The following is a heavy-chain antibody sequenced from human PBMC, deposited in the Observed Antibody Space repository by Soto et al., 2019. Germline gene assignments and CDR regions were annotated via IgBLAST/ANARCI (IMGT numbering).Heavy chain of an antibody. CDR2: ISNSGRST. J-gene: IGHJ4*02. CDR1: GLTFSSYA. V-gene: IGHV3-23*01. D-gene: IGHD3-3*01. Sequence: QLGGSLRLSCAASGLTFSSYAMSWVRQAPGKGLEWVSHISNSGRSTKYADSVKGRFTISRDNSKKTLYLQMNSLRAEDTAIYYCAKDALAYYDFWSWGQGTLVTVSS. CDR3: AKDALAYYDFWS.